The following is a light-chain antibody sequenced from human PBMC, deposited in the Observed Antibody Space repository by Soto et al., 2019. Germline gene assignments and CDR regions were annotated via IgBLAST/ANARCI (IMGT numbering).Light chain of an antibody. V-gene: IGLV2-14*03. CDR2: DVS. J-gene: IGLJ1*01. CDR3: CSYTTSNTRQIV. Sequence: QSVLTQPASVSVSPGQSITISCTGTSSDVGGYNYVSWYQHHPGKAPKLMIYDVSNRPSGVSNRLSGSKSGNTASLTISGLQPEDEADYYCCSYTTSNTRQIVFGTGTKVTVL. CDR1: SSDVGGYNY.